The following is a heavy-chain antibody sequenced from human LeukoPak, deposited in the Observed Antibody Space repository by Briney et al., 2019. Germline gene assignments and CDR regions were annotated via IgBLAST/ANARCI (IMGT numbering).Heavy chain of an antibody. CDR1: GFTFSSYW. Sequence: GGSLRLSCAASGFTFSSYWTTWVRQAPGKGLEWVANIKEDGSESYYVDSVKGRFTISRDNAKNSLYLQMNSLRAEDTAVYYCARGVAGFDIWGQGTMVTVSS. CDR3: ARGVAGFDI. CDR2: IKEDGSES. V-gene: IGHV3-7*03. D-gene: IGHD6-19*01. J-gene: IGHJ3*02.